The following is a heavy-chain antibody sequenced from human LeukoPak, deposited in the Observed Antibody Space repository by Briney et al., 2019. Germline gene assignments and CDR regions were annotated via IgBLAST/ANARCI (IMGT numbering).Heavy chain of an antibody. Sequence: SQTLSLTFTVSGGSISSGDYYWSWIRQPPGKGLEWIGYIYYSGSTYYNPSLKSRVTISVDTSKNQFSLKLSSVTAADTAVYYCARGDTIFGVGYWGQGTLVTVSS. CDR3: ARGDTIFGVGY. V-gene: IGHV4-30-4*08. CDR2: IYYSGST. D-gene: IGHD3-3*01. CDR1: GGSISSGDYY. J-gene: IGHJ4*02.